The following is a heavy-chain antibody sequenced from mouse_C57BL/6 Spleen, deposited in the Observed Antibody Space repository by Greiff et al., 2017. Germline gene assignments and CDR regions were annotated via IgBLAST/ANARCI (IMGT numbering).Heavy chain of an antibody. D-gene: IGHD2-10*02. CDR2: IYWDDDK. V-gene: IGHV8-12*01. J-gene: IGHJ4*01. CDR1: GFSLSTSGMG. CDR3: ARKEGYGNGAMDY. Sequence: QVTLKESGPGILQSSQTLSLTCSFSGFSLSTSGMGVSWIRQPSGKGMEWLAHIYWDDDKRYNPSLKSRLTSSKYTSRTQVFLKITSVDTADTATNYCARKEGYGNGAMDYWGQGTSVTVSS.